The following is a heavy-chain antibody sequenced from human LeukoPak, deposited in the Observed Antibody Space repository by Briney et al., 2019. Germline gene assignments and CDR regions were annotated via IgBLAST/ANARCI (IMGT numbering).Heavy chain of an antibody. CDR2: LYHSGNS. CDR3: AGVGDSSGFGAFDI. V-gene: IGHV4-38-2*02. J-gene: IGHJ3*02. Sequence: SETLSLTCTVSGYSISSGYYWGWIRQPPGKGLEWIGSLYHSGNSYYNPSLKSRATISVDTSKNHFSLKLSSVTAADTAVYYCAGVGDSSGFGAFDIWGQGTMVTVSS. CDR1: GYSISSGYY. D-gene: IGHD3-22*01.